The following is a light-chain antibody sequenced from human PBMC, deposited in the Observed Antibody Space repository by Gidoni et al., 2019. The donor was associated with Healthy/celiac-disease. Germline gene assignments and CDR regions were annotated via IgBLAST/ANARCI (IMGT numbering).Light chain of an antibody. J-gene: IGKJ1*01. CDR3: QQSYSTPGT. Sequence: DIQMTHSPSSLSASVGDRVTITCRASQSISSYLNWYQQTPGKAPKILIYAASSLQSGVPSRFSGSGSGTDFTLTISSLQPEDFATYYCQQSYSTPGTFGQGTKVEIK. V-gene: IGKV1-39*01. CDR1: QSISSY. CDR2: AAS.